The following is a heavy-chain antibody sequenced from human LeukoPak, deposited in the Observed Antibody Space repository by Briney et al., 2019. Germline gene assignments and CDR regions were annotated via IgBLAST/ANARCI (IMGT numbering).Heavy chain of an antibody. CDR1: GGSISSVDYY. V-gene: IGHV4-31*03. Sequence: PSETLSLTCTVSGGSISSVDYYWSWIRQYPGKGLEWIGYINYRGSAYYNPSLKSRVTISVDTSKNQFSLKLTSVTAADTAVHYCARDTVPGDSFDIWGQGTMVTVSS. CDR2: INYRGSA. J-gene: IGHJ3*02. CDR3: ARDTVPGDSFDI.